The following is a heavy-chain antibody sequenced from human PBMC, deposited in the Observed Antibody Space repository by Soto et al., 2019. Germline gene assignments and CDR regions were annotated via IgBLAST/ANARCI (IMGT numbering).Heavy chain of an antibody. CDR3: ARGIYNNFDY. V-gene: IGHV5-51*01. D-gene: IGHD3-10*01. CDR2: IYPGDSDT. J-gene: IGHJ4*02. CDR1: GNSFTSYW. Sequence: XESLKISWQCSGNSFTSYWIGLVLQMPGIGLEWMGIIYPGDSDTTYSPSFQGQVTISADKSISAAYLQWSGLKASDTAMYYCARGIYNNFDYWGQGTLVTVSS.